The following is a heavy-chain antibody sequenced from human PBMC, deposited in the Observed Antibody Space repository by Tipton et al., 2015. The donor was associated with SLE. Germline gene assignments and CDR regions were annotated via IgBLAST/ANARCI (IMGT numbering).Heavy chain of an antibody. J-gene: IGHJ4*02. D-gene: IGHD2-2*01. CDR2: ISSSGEST. CDR3: AKQAGTS. Sequence: LSLTCAASGFTFSNYNMSWVRQVPGKGLEWLSKISSSGESTYYADSVKGRFTISRDNSRNTLFLQMNILRAEDTALYYCAKQAGTSWGQGILVTVSS. V-gene: IGHV3-23*01. CDR1: GFTFSNYN.